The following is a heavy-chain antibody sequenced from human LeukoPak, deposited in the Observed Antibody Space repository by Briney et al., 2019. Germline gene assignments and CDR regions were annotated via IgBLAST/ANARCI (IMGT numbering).Heavy chain of an antibody. CDR2: ISGSGGST. V-gene: IGHV3-23*01. Sequence: GSLRLSCAASGFTFSTYAMSWVRQAPGKGLEWVSAISGSGGSTNYADSVKGRFTISRDNSKNTLYLQMNSLGAEDTAVYYCARYFDSSGYRPFDYWGQGTLVTVSS. CDR1: GFTFSTYA. J-gene: IGHJ4*02. CDR3: ARYFDSSGYRPFDY. D-gene: IGHD3-22*01.